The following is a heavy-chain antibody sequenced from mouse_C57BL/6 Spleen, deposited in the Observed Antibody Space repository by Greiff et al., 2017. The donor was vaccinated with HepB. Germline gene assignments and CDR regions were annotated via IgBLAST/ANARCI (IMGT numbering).Heavy chain of an antibody. V-gene: IGHV3-8*01. CDR1: GYSITSDY. CDR2: ISYSGST. J-gene: IGHJ1*03. D-gene: IGHD2-1*01. CDR3: ARVIYYGEGYFDV. Sequence: DVKLQESGPGLAKPSQTLSLPCSVTGYSITSDYWNWIRKFPGNKLEYMGYISYSGSTYYNPSLKSRISITRDTYKNQYYLQLNSVTTEYTATYYCARVIYYGEGYFDVWGTGTTVTVSS.